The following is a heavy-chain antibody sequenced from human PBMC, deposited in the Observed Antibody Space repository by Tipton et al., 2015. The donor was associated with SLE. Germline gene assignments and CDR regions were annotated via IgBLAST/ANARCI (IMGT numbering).Heavy chain of an antibody. J-gene: IGHJ4*02. Sequence: GSLRLSCAASGFTFSSYAMSWVRQAPGKGLEWVSYISSSGSTIYYADSVKGRFTISRDNAKNSLYLQMNSLRAEDTAVYYCARGGRTDWNLRPGVGGFAYWGQGTLVTVSS. CDR1: GFTFSSYA. CDR3: ARGGRTDWNLRPGVGGFAY. V-gene: IGHV3-48*04. D-gene: IGHD1-1*01. CDR2: ISSSGSTI.